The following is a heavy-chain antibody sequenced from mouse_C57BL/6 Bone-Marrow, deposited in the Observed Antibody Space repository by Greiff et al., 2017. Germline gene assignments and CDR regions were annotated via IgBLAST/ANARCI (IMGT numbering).Heavy chain of an antibody. V-gene: IGHV1-64*01. CDR3: ARSLYYCRSFSPFAY. CDR1: GYTFTSYW. Sequence: QVQLQQPGAELVKPGASVKLSCKASGYTFTSYWMHWVKQRPGQGLEWIGMIPPNSGSTNYNEKFKSKATLTVDKTSSTAYMQLSSLTSEDSAVYYCARSLYYCRSFSPFAYWGQGTLVTVSA. CDR2: IPPNSGST. J-gene: IGHJ3*01. D-gene: IGHD1-1*01.